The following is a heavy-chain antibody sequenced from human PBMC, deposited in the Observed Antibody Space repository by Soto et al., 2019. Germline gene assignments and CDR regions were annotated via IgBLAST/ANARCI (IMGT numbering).Heavy chain of an antibody. CDR1: GGSFSDYY. V-gene: IGHV4-34*02. D-gene: IGHD1-26*01. CDR3: VRGRAFMSRVAFDI. Sequence: QVQLQQRGAGLLKPSETLSLTCAVLGGSFSDYYWTWIRQPPGKGLEWIGEINHSGSTSYNTSLKSRLTLSVDTSTKEFSLNLSSVTAADTAAYHCVRGRAFMSRVAFDIWGQGTMVTVSS. CDR2: INHSGST. J-gene: IGHJ3*02.